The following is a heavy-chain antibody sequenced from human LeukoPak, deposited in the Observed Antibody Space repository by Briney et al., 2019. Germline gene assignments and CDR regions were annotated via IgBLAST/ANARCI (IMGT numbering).Heavy chain of an antibody. V-gene: IGHV1-3*01. CDR2: INAGNGNT. J-gene: IGHJ5*02. CDR3: ARPAAGRNWFDP. D-gene: IGHD6-13*01. CDR1: GYTFTSYA. Sequence: ASVKVSCKASGYTFTSYAMHWVRQAPGQRLEWMGWINAGNGNTKYSQKFQGRVTITRDTSASTAYMELSSLRSEDTAVHYCARPAAGRNWFDPWGQGTLVTVSS.